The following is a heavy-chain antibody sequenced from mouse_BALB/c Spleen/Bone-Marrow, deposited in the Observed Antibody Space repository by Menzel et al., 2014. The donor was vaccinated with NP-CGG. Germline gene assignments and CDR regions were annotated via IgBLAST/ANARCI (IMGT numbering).Heavy chain of an antibody. CDR3: ARWYPGYYAMDY. Sequence: VQVVESGPELVRPGVSVKISCKGSGYTFTEYAMHWVKQSHAKSLEWIGVISTYSGNTNYNQKFKGKATLTVDKSSSTAYIELARLTSEDSAIYFCARWYPGYYAMDYWGQGTSVSVSS. CDR1: GYTFTEYA. V-gene: IGHV1-67*01. J-gene: IGHJ4*01. D-gene: IGHD1-1*02. CDR2: ISTYSGNT.